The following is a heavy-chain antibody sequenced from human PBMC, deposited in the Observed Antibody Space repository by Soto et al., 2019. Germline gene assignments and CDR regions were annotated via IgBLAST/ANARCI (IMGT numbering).Heavy chain of an antibody. CDR3: ARDPGGTDFAEWNYYYDY. J-gene: IGHJ4*02. D-gene: IGHD1-7*01. Sequence: QPGGSLRLSCSASGFTFSSYAMHWVRQAPGKGLEWVAVISYDGSNKYYADSVKGRFTISRDNSKNTLYLQMNSLRAEDTAVYYCARDPGGTDFAEWNYYYDYWGQGILVTDAS. V-gene: IGHV3-30-3*01. CDR2: ISYDGSNK. CDR1: GFTFSSYA.